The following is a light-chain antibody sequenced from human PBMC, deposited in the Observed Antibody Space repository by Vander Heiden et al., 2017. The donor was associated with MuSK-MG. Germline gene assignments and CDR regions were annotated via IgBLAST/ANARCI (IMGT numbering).Light chain of an antibody. J-gene: IGLJ3*02. V-gene: IGLV2-14*01. CDR2: QVT. Sequence: QSALTQPASVSGSPGQSITIPCTGTSTDVGGYNYVSSYQQHPGNAPQPMIYQVTTRPAGVSNPFSGSKSGNTASLTSSGLQAEDDADYYCSSYTSSSTVVFGGGTKLTVL. CDR1: STDVGGYNY. CDR3: SSYTSSSTVV.